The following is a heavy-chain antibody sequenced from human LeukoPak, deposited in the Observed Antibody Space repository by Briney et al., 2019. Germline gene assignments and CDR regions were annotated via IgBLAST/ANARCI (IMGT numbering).Heavy chain of an antibody. V-gene: IGHV3-7*01. CDR1: GFTFGSFW. D-gene: IGHD3-22*01. CDR2: IKVDGSER. Sequence: GGSLRLSCAASGFTFGSFWMNWVRQAPGRGLEWVANIKVDGSERYYVDSVRGRFTISRDNAKNSLSLQMNSLRAEDTAVYYCARVLSGSWDWFDPWGQGTLVTVSS. J-gene: IGHJ5*02. CDR3: ARVLSGSWDWFDP.